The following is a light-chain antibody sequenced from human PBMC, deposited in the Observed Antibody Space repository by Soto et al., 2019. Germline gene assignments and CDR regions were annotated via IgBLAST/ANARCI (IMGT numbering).Light chain of an antibody. J-gene: IGKJ4*01. CDR1: QSIYKW. Sequence: DIQMTQSPSSVSASIGDRVTISCRASQSIYKWLVWYQQKPGKAPKLLIYAASSLQSGVPSRFSGSGYGTDFTLTISSLQPEDFATYYCRQADSFPLSLGGGTKVDIK. CDR2: AAS. V-gene: IGKV1-12*01. CDR3: RQADSFPLS.